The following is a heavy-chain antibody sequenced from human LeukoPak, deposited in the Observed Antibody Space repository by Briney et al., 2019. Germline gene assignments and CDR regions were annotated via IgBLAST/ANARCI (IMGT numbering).Heavy chain of an antibody. D-gene: IGHD5-18*01. V-gene: IGHV4-59*01. Sequence: SGTLSLTCTVSGCSISSYYWSWIRQPPGKGLEWVGYIYYSGSSNYKPSIMSGVTISVDTTKNQFSLKLSSVHAADTAAYYCGRGLQLGFFWYDPWGQGTLVTVSS. CDR1: GCSISSYY. CDR3: GRGLQLGFFWYDP. J-gene: IGHJ5*02. CDR2: IYYSGSS.